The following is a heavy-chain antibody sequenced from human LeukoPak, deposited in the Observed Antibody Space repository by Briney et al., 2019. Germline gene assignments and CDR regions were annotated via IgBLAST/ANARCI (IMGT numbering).Heavy chain of an antibody. J-gene: IGHJ4*02. CDR1: GFTFSSYW. V-gene: IGHV3-74*01. CDR2: INSDGSST. CDR3: ARGPYENDYVWGSYRSLVYFDY. D-gene: IGHD3-16*02. Sequence: GGSLRLSCAASGFTFSSYWMHWARQAPGKGLVWVSRINSDGSSTSYADSVKGRFTISRDNAKNTLYLQMNSLRAEDTAVYYCARGPYENDYVWGSYRSLVYFDYWGQGTLVTVSS.